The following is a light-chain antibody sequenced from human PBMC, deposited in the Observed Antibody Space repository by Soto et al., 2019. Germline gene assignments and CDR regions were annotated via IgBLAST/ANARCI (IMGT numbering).Light chain of an antibody. Sequence: QSVLTQPPSASGTPGQRVTISCSGSSSNIGSNTVSWYQQFPGTAPKLLIYTNNQRPSGVPDRFSGSKSGTSASLAISGLQSEDETDYYCSSYASSSVWVFGGGTKLTVL. CDR2: TNN. CDR3: SSYASSSVWV. V-gene: IGLV1-44*01. J-gene: IGLJ3*02. CDR1: SSNIGSNT.